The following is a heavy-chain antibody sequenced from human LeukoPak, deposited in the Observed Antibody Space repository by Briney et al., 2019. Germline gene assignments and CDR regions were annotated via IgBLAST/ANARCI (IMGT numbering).Heavy chain of an antibody. V-gene: IGHV4-31*03. D-gene: IGHD3-3*01. CDR2: IFYGGST. CDR1: GGSINSGDYY. Sequence: KPSQTLSLTCSVSGGSINSGDYYWNWIRQHPGKGLEWIGYIFYGGSTDYNPSLKSRVVISADTSKNQFSLKLSSVTAADTAVYYCARGPGFIATIFGVVTTRYGMDVWGQGTTVTVSS. CDR3: ARGPGFIATIFGVVTTRYGMDV. J-gene: IGHJ6*02.